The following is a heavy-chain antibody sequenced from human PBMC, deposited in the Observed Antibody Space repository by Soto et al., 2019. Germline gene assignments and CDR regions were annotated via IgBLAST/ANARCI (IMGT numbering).Heavy chain of an antibody. CDR1: GGSFSGYS. V-gene: IGHV4-34*01. D-gene: IGHD2-2*01. CDR3: ARGRPNAHFDY. CDR2: INHSGST. Sequence: QVKLQQGGAGRLKPSETLSLTCAVYGGSFSGYSWSWIRQPPGKGLEWIGEINHSGSTNYNQSLKSRVTISVDTSKNQFSLKLSSVTAADTAVYYCARGRPNAHFDYWGQGTLVTVSS. J-gene: IGHJ4*02.